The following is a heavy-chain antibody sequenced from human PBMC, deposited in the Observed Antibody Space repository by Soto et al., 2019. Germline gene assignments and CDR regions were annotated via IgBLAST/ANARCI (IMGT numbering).Heavy chain of an antibody. J-gene: IGHJ5*02. Sequence: SETLSLTCTVSGGSISSGGYYWSWIRQHPGKGLEWIGYIYYSGSTDYNPSLKSRVTISVDTSKNQFSLKLSSVTAADTAVYYCARLGEYYQSLDPWGQGTLVTVSS. D-gene: IGHD2-2*01. CDR1: GGSISSGGYY. CDR3: ARLGEYYQSLDP. V-gene: IGHV4-31*03. CDR2: IYYSGST.